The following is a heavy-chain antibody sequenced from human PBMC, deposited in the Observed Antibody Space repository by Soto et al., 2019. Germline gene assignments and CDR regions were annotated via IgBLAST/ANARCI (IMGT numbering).Heavy chain of an antibody. J-gene: IGHJ3*02. CDR1: GFTFSSYS. D-gene: IGHD2-2*01. Sequence: GGSLRLSCAASGFTFSSYSMNWVRQAPGKGLEWVSSISSSSSYIYYADSVKGRFTISRDNAKNSLYLQMSSLRAEDTAVYYCARDPEKNNIVVVPAVADIWGQGTMVIVSS. V-gene: IGHV3-21*01. CDR3: ARDPEKNNIVVVPAVADI. CDR2: ISSSSSYI.